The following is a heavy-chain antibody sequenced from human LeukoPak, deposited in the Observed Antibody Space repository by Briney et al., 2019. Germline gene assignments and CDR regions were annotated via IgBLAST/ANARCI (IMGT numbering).Heavy chain of an antibody. D-gene: IGHD6-19*01. CDR2: SGTVGDT. Sequence: GGSLRLSCAASGFTFSRYDMHWVRQITGKGLEWLSNSGTVGDTYYPDSVKGRFTTSRENAKNSVYLQMDSLRVGDTAVYYCARTKPWPNNDVFDMWGQGTLVIVSS. J-gene: IGHJ3*02. CDR3: ARTKPWPNNDVFDM. V-gene: IGHV3-13*01. CDR1: GFTFSRYD.